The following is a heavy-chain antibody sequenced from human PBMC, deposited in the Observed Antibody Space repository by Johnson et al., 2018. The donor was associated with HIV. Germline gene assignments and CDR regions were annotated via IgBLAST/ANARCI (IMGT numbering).Heavy chain of an antibody. Sequence: QMQLVESGGGLVQPCRSLRLSCAASGFTFSSYGMHWVRQAPGKGLEWVAVISYDGSNKYYADSVKGRFTISRDNSKNTLYLQMNSLRAEDTAVYYCARVSDSDSNWGQGTMVTVSS. CDR1: GFTFSSYG. CDR2: ISYDGSNK. CDR3: ARVSDSDSN. J-gene: IGHJ3*01. V-gene: IGHV3-30*03. D-gene: IGHD3-22*01.